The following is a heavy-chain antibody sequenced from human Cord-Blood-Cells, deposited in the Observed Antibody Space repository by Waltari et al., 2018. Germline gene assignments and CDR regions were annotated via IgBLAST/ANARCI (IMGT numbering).Heavy chain of an antibody. CDR3: ARDQRGYSYGDAFDI. J-gene: IGHJ3*02. Sequence: EVQLVESGGGLVKPGGSLRLSCAASGFTFSSYSMNWVRQAPGKGLEWVSSISSSSSYIYYADSVKGRFTISRDNAKNSLYLQMNSLRAEDTAVYYCARDQRGYSYGDAFDIWGQGTMVTVSS. CDR2: ISSSSSYI. D-gene: IGHD5-18*01. V-gene: IGHV3-21*01. CDR1: GFTFSSYS.